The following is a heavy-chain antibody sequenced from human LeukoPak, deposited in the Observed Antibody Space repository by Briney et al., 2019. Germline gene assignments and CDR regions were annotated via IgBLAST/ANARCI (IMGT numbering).Heavy chain of an antibody. D-gene: IGHD6-19*01. V-gene: IGHV4-4*02. CDR3: ARVAGTLAVAGRVYFDD. CDR1: GGSTSSSNG. CDR2: IYHSRST. Sequence: PTETLSLTCAVSGGSTSSSNGGSWVCQPPGKGLECHGEIYHSRSTTYNPSLKSRVTISVDKSKNQFSLKLSSVTAADTAVYYCARVAGTLAVAGRVYFDDWGQGALVTVYS. J-gene: IGHJ4*02.